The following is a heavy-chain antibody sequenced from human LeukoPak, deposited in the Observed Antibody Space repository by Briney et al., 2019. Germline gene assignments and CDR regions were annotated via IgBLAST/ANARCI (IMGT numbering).Heavy chain of an antibody. CDR1: GGSISGYY. CDR3: ARDSGTTGEVKFDP. V-gene: IGHV4-4*07. D-gene: IGHD3-10*01. Sequence: SETLSLTCTVSGGSISGYYWSWIRQPAGKGLEWIGRIYTSGSITYNPSLKSRVSMSVDTSKNQFSLKLSSVTAADTAVYYCARDSGTTGEVKFDPWGQGTLVTVSS. CDR2: IYTSGSI. J-gene: IGHJ5*02.